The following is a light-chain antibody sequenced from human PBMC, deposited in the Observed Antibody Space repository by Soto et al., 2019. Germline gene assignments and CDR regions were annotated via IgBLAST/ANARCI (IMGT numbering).Light chain of an antibody. Sequence: IQLTQSPSSLSASVGDRVTITCRASQGISSYLAWYQQKPGKAPNLLIYVASTLYTGVPSRFSGSGSGTHFTLTISSLQPEDSATYYCQQLNNYPYTFGQGTKLEIK. V-gene: IGKV1-9*01. CDR3: QQLNNYPYT. CDR2: VAS. CDR1: QGISSY. J-gene: IGKJ2*01.